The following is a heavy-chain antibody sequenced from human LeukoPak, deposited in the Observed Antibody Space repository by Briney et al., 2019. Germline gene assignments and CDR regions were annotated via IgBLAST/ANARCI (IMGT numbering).Heavy chain of an antibody. V-gene: IGHV4-59*08. J-gene: IGHJ4*02. CDR3: ARRIGSTFDY. D-gene: IGHD2-2*01. CDR2: IYYSGST. Sequence: SETLSLTCTVSGGSISSYYWSWIRQPPGKGLEWIGYIYYSGSTNYNPSLKSRVTISVDTSKNQFSLKLSSVTAADTAVYYCARRIGSTFDYWGQGTLVTASS. CDR1: GGSISSYY.